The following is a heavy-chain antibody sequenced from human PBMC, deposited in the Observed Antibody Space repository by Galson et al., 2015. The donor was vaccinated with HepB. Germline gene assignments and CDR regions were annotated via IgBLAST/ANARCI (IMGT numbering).Heavy chain of an antibody. CDR2: IYPGETDT. J-gene: IGHJ3*02. V-gene: IGHV5-51*01. CDR3: ARQFSVAATGREAFDI. Sequence: QSGAEVKKPGESLKISCQGSGYIFTSYWIGWVRQMPGKGLEWMGIIYPGETDTRYSPSFQGQVTISADKSISTAFLQWSSLKASDTAMYYCARQFSVAATGREAFDIWGQGTMVTVSS. CDR1: GYIFTSYW. D-gene: IGHD6-13*01.